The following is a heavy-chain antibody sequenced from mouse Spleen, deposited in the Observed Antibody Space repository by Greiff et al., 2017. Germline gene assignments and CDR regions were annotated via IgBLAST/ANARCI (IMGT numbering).Heavy chain of an antibody. CDR1: GYTFTDYN. CDR3: ARSEVATRYYAMDY. D-gene: IGHD1-1*01. J-gene: IGHJ4*01. CDR2: INPNNGGT. Sequence: VQLKQSGPELVKPGASVKIPCKASGYTFTDYNMDWVKQSHGKSLEWIGDINPNNGGTIYNQKFKGKATLTVDKSSSTAYMELRSLTSEDTAVYYCARSEVATRYYAMDYWGQGTSVTVSS. V-gene: IGHV1-18*01.